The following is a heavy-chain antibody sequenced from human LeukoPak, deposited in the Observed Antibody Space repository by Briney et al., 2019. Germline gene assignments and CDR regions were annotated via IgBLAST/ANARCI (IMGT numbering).Heavy chain of an antibody. V-gene: IGHV4-4*07. D-gene: IGHD6-13*01. CDR1: GGSISGYY. CDR2: IYTNGDT. CDR3: ARAAGAAGGQYFDY. J-gene: IGHJ4*02. Sequence: SETLSLTCTVSGGSISGYYWSWIRQPAGQGLEWIGRIYTNGDTKFNPSLKRRVTMSVDTSKNQLSLKLRPVTAADTAVYYCARAAGAAGGQYFDYWGQGTLVTVSS.